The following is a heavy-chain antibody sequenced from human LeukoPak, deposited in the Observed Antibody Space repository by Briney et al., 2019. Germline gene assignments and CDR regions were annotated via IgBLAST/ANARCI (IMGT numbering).Heavy chain of an antibody. V-gene: IGHV3-23*01. D-gene: IGHD1-26*01. CDR3: ASPESYGGFDY. CDR2: ISGSGGNT. CDR1: GFTFSNYA. Sequence: PGGSLRLSCAASGFTFSNYAMSWVRQAPGKGLEWVSAISGSGGNTYYADSVKGRFTISRDNAKNSLYLQMNSLRAEDTAVYYCASPESYGGFDYWGQGTLVTVSS. J-gene: IGHJ4*02.